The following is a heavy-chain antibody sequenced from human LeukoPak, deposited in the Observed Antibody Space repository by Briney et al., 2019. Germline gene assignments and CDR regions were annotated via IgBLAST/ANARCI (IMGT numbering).Heavy chain of an antibody. V-gene: IGHV1-69*06. D-gene: IGHD3-22*01. CDR1: GGTFSSYA. CDR3: ARTYYYDSSGYRPSEA. J-gene: IGHJ5*02. Sequence: ASVKVSCKASGGTFSSYAISWVRQAPGQGLEWMGGIIPIFGTANYAQKFQGRVTITADKSTSTAYMELSSLRSEDTAVYYCARTYYYDSSGYRPSEAWGQGTLVTVSS. CDR2: IIPIFGTA.